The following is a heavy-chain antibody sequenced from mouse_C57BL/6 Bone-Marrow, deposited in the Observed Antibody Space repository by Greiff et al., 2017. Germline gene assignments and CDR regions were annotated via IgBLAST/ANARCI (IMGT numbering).Heavy chain of an antibody. CDR1: GFTFSSYA. Sequence: EVMLVESGGGLVKPGGSLKLSCAASGFTFSSYAMSWVRQTPEKRLEWVATISDGGSYTYYPDNVQGRFTISRDNAKNNLYLQMSHLKSEDTAMYYCARDRVYYSNDVCWYVDVWVTGTTVTVSS. V-gene: IGHV5-4*01. D-gene: IGHD2-12*01. J-gene: IGHJ1*03. CDR3: ARDRVYYSNDVCWYVDV. CDR2: ISDGGSYT.